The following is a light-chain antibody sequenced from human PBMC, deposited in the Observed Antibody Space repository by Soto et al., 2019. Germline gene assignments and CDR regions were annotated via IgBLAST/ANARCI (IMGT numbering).Light chain of an antibody. CDR3: QQYNSYPIT. V-gene: IGKV1-5*03. J-gene: IGKJ5*01. Sequence: GDRVTITCRASQSISSWLAWYQQKPGKAPKLLINKASSLESGVPSRFSGSGSGTEFTLTISSLQPDDFATYYCQQYNSYPITFGQGTRLEIK. CDR2: KAS. CDR1: QSISSW.